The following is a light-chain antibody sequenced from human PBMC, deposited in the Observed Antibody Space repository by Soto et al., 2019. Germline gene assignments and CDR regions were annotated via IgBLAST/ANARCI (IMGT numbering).Light chain of an antibody. V-gene: IGKV3-20*01. CDR1: QSVSSSY. J-gene: IGKJ2*01. Sequence: EIVLTQSPGTLSLSPGERATLSCRASQSVSSSYLAWYQQKPGQAPRLLIYGASSRAPCIPDRFSGSGSGTDVTLTISRLEPEDFAVYYCQQYGSGYTFGQGTTLEIK. CDR2: GAS. CDR3: QQYGSGYT.